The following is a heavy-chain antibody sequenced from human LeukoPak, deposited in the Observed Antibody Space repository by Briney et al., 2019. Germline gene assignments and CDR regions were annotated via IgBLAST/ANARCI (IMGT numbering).Heavy chain of an antibody. CDR1: GLTLSNYG. V-gene: IGHV3-23*01. D-gene: IGHD3-22*01. CDR2: ISDSGGRT. CDR3: AKRGVVIRVILVGFHKEAYYFDS. Sequence: GGSLRLSCAVSGLTLSNYGMSRVRQAPGKGLEWVAGISDSGGRTNYADSVKGRFTISRDNPKNTLYLQMNSLRAEDTAVYFCAKRGVVIRVILVGFHKEAYYFDSWGQGALVTVSS. J-gene: IGHJ4*02.